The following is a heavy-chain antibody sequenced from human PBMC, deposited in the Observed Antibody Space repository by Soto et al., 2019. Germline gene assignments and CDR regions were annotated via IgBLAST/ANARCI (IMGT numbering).Heavy chain of an antibody. CDR3: ARRRQLLFLGNWFDP. CDR2: INHSGST. CDR1: GGSFSGYY. V-gene: IGHV4-34*01. Sequence: SETLSLTCAVYGGSFSGYYWSWIRQPPGKGLEWIGEINHSGSTNYNPSLKSRVTISVDTSKNQFSLKLSSVTAADTAVYYCARRRQLLFLGNWFDPWGQGTLVTVSS. D-gene: IGHD2-2*01. J-gene: IGHJ5*02.